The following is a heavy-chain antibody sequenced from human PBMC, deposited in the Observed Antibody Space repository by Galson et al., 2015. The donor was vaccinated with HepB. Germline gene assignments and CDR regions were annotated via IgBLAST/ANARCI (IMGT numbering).Heavy chain of an antibody. J-gene: IGHJ4*02. CDR1: GFSLRTSGVG. Sequence: PALVKPTQTLTMTCTFSGFSLRTSGVGVGWIRQPPGKALEWLALIYWDDDKRYSPSLKSRLTITNDTSKNQVVLTMTNMDPVDTATYYCAHSSLEWPTLYYFDYWGQGTLVTVSS. D-gene: IGHD3-3*01. V-gene: IGHV2-5*02. CDR2: IYWDDDK. CDR3: AHSSLEWPTLYYFDY.